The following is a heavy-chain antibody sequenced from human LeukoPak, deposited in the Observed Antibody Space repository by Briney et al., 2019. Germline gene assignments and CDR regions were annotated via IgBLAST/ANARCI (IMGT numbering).Heavy chain of an antibody. J-gene: IGHJ4*02. CDR1: GFTFSSYA. V-gene: IGHV3-23*01. CDR2: ISGSGGST. D-gene: IGHD6-19*01. Sequence: HAGGSLRLSCAASGFTFSSYAMGSGRQTPGRGLGRDLAISGSGGSTYYAESVKGRFTISRNNSKNTLYLQMNSLRAEDTAVYYGAKEERVAGSRARTSSTDYWGQGTLVTVSS. CDR3: AKEERVAGSRARTSSTDY.